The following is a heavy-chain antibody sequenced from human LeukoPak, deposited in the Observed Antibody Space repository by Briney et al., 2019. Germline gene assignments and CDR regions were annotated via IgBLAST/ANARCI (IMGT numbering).Heavy chain of an antibody. D-gene: IGHD3-22*01. CDR1: GFTFNNYW. CDR2: INSDGSST. J-gene: IGHJ3*02. V-gene: IGHV3-74*01. CDR3: ATLEYYDSSNDVFDI. Sequence: GGSLRLSCAASGFTFNNYWMHWVRQAPGKGLVWVLRINSDGSSTAYADSVKGRFTISRDNAKNMLYLQMNSLRAEDTAVYYCATLEYYDSSNDVFDIWGQGTMVTVSS.